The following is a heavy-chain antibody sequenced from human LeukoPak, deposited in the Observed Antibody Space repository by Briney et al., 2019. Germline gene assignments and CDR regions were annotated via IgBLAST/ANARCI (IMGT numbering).Heavy chain of an antibody. CDR1: GGSFSSSSYF. Sequence: SETLSLTCTVSGGSFSSSSYFWGWIRQPPGKGLEWIGSIYYSGSTHYNPSLESRVTISVDTSKNQFSLKLSSVTAADTAMYYCARVPSGYDYAGYEYYFDYWGQGALVTVSS. J-gene: IGHJ4*02. CDR3: ARVPSGYDYAGYEYYFDY. CDR2: IYYSGST. V-gene: IGHV4-39*01. D-gene: IGHD5-12*01.